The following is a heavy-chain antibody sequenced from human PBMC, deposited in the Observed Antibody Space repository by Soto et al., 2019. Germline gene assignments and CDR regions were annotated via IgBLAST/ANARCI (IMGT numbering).Heavy chain of an antibody. CDR2: ISGSGDTT. Sequence: GGSLRLSCAASGFTFSSYAMSWVRQSPGKGLEWVSSISGSGDTTYYADSVKGRFTISRDNSKNTLYLQMNSLRAEDTAVYYCAKDRSSGYYYFDYWGQGTLVTVSS. CDR1: GFTFSSYA. V-gene: IGHV3-23*01. J-gene: IGHJ4*02. CDR3: AKDRSSGYYYFDY. D-gene: IGHD3-22*01.